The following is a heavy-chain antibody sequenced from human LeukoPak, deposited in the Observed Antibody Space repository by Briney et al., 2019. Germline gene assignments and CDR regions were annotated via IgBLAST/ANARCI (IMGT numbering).Heavy chain of an antibody. CDR3: RTGYYGSGIDAFDI. J-gene: IGHJ3*02. V-gene: IGHV1-18*01. CDR1: GYTFTSYG. CDR2: ISAYNGNT. Sequence: ASVKVSCTASGYTFTSYGISWVRQAPGQGLEWMGWISAYNGNTNYAQKLQGRVTMTTDTSTSTAYMELRSLRSDDTAVYYCRTGYYGSGIDAFDIWGQGTMVTVSS. D-gene: IGHD3-10*01.